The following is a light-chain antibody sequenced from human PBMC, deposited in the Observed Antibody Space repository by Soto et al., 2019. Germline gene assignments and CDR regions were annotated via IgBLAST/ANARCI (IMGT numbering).Light chain of an antibody. Sequence: DIQMTQSPSTLSASVGDRVTITCRASESISSWLAWYQQKPGKAPKLLIYKASNVESGVPSRFSGSGSGTEFTLTISSLQPDDFATYYGQQYNSYPWTFGQGTKVEIK. J-gene: IGKJ1*01. CDR3: QQYNSYPWT. CDR1: ESISSW. V-gene: IGKV1-5*03. CDR2: KAS.